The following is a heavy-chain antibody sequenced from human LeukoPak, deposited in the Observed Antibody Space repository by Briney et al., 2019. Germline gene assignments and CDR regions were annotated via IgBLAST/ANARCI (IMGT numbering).Heavy chain of an antibody. J-gene: IGHJ5*02. CDR1: GYTFTNFG. CDR2: ISAYNGNT. CDR3: ARDQGRQWLDSWFDP. D-gene: IGHD6-19*01. V-gene: IGHV1-18*01. Sequence: ASVKVSCKASGYTFTNFGISWVRQAPGQGLEWMGWISAYNGNTDSAQKLQGRVTMTTDTSTSTAYMELRSLRSDDTAVYYCARDQGRQWLDSWFDPWGQGTLVTVSS.